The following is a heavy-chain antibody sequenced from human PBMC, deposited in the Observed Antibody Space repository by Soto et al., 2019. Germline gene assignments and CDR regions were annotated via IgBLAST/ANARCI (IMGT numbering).Heavy chain of an antibody. CDR1: GYSFASYW. CDR2: IYPSDSYT. CDR3: ARHRSTSSSGNYYYYGMDV. Sequence: PGESLKISCKGSGYSFASYWISWVRQMPGKGLEWMGRIYPSDSYTNYSPSFQGHVTISADKSISTAYLQWSSLKASDTAMYYCARHRSTSSSGNYYYYGMDVWGQGTTVTVSS. V-gene: IGHV5-10-1*01. D-gene: IGHD6-6*01. J-gene: IGHJ6*02.